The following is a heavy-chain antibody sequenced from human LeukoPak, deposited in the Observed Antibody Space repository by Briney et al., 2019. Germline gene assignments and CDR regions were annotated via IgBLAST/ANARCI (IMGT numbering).Heavy chain of an antibody. V-gene: IGHV3-21*01. D-gene: IGHD2-2*01. Sequence: GGSLRLSCAPCGFTFSRYSMNWVRQAPGKGLELVSSISSSSSFIYYADSVKGRFTISRDNAKNSLYLQMNSLRAEDTAVYYCARDPPLGSCSTISCPHLDYWGQGTLVTVSS. CDR2: ISSSSSFI. J-gene: IGHJ4*02. CDR3: ARDPPLGSCSTISCPHLDY. CDR1: GFTFSRYS.